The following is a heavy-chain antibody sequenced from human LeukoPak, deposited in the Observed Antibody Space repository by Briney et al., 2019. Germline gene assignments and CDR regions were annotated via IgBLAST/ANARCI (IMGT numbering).Heavy chain of an antibody. CDR1: GFTFDDYA. D-gene: IGHD2-2*01. Sequence: PGGSLRLSCAASGFTFDDYAMHWVRQAPGKGLEWVSGISWNSGSIAYADSVKGRFTISRDNAKNSLYLQMNSLRAEDTALYYCAKDLMGTSSYGMDVWGQGTTVTVSS. CDR2: ISWNSGSI. CDR3: AKDLMGTSSYGMDV. J-gene: IGHJ6*02. V-gene: IGHV3-9*01.